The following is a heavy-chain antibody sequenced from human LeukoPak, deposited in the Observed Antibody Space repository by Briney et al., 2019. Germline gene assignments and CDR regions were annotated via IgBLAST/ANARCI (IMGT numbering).Heavy chain of an antibody. Sequence: KPSETLSLTCTVSGGSISSSSYYWGWIRQPPGKGLEWIGSIYYSGSTYYNPSLKSRVTISVDTSKNQFSLKLSSVTAADTAVYYCARDFPIWYSSSSRGNAFDIWGQGTMVTVSS. CDR1: GGSISSSSYY. CDR3: ARDFPIWYSSSSRGNAFDI. D-gene: IGHD6-6*01. V-gene: IGHV4-39*07. J-gene: IGHJ3*02. CDR2: IYYSGST.